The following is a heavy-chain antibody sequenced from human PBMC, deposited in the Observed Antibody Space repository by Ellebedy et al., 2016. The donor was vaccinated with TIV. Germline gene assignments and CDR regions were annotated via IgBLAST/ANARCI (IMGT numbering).Heavy chain of an antibody. Sequence: AASVKVSCKSSGYTFIDYGVTWVRQAPGQGLDWMGGVSAYSGNTNYAENLQGRVTMTTDTSTDTAYMELRSLRSDDTAVYFCARYSGSGTYYRNGMDVWGQGTTVTVSS. D-gene: IGHD3-10*01. CDR3: ARYSGSGTYYRNGMDV. CDR2: VSAYSGNT. V-gene: IGHV1-18*01. J-gene: IGHJ6*02. CDR1: GYTFIDYG.